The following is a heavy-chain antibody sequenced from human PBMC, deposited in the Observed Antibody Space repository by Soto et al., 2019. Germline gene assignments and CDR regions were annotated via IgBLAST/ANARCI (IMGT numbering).Heavy chain of an antibody. D-gene: IGHD3-10*01. CDR2: ISSSGSTI. V-gene: IGHV3-48*03. J-gene: IGHJ3*02. Sequence: EVQLVESGGGLVQPGGSLRLSCAASGFTFSSYEMNWVRQAPGKGLEWVSYISSSGSTIYYADSVKGRFTISRDNAKNSLYLQMNSLRAEDTAVYYCARHMVLGAFDIWGQGTMVTVSS. CDR1: GFTFSSYE. CDR3: ARHMVLGAFDI.